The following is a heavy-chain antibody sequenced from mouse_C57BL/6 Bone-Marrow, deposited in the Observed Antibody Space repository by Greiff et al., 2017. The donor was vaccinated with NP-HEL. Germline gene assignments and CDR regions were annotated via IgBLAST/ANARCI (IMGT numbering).Heavy chain of an antibody. CDR2: ISSGGSYT. CDR1: GFTFSSYG. D-gene: IGHD2-4*01. V-gene: IGHV5-6*01. Sequence: VQLKQSGGDLVKPGGSLKLSCAASGFTFSSYGMSWVRQTPDKRLEWVATISSGGSYTYSPDSVKGRFTISRDNAKNTLYLQMSSLKSEDTAMYYCARPYDYDVTWFSYWGQGTLVTVSA. J-gene: IGHJ3*01. CDR3: ARPYDYDVTWFSY.